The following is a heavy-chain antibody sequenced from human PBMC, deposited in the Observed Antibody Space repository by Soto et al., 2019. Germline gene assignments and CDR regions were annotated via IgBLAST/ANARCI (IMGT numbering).Heavy chain of an antibody. V-gene: IGHV1-18*04. CDR2: ISAYNGDV. Sequence: ASVNVPCNASGYTFSSYGIGWVRQAPGQGLEWMGWISAYNGDVNYAQNFQGRVTMATDTSTSTAYMELRSLRSDDTAIYYCARDGPLISSRSWLDPWGPGTLVTVSS. CDR3: ARDGPLISSRSWLDP. D-gene: IGHD3-16*01. CDR1: GYTFSSYG. J-gene: IGHJ5*02.